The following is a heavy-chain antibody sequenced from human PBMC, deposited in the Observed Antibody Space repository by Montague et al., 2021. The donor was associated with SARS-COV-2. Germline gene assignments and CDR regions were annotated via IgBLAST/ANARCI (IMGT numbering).Heavy chain of an antibody. CDR1: GGSISGHY. CDR2: FDHSGDT. V-gene: IGHV4-59*11. Sequence: SETLSLTCSVSGGSISGHYWSWIRQPPGKGLEWIGNFDHSGDTKYNPSLKSRATISVDTSKNQFSLTLTSVTAADTAMYHCASHFVWQQLSTWGQGTLV. CDR3: ASHFVWQQLST. D-gene: IGHD6-13*01. J-gene: IGHJ4*02.